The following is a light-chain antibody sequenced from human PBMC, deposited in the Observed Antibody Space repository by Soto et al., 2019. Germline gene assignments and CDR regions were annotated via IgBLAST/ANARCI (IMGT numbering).Light chain of an antibody. Sequence: DIQMTQSPSSVAASLGDSVTITCRASQDVQNWLAWYQHKPGQAPKLLGFAASSLQSGVPSRFSDTGFGTDFTLIINSLQPEDFATYYCQQVKSFPKTFGQGTKL. J-gene: IGKJ2*01. CDR2: AAS. V-gene: IGKV1-12*01. CDR1: QDVQNW. CDR3: QQVKSFPKT.